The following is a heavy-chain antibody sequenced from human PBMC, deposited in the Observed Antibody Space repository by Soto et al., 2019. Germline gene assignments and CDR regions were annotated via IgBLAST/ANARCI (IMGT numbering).Heavy chain of an antibody. CDR1: GGSISSSSYY. CDR2: IYYSGST. V-gene: IGHV4-39*01. Sequence: SETLSLTCTVSGGSISSSSYYWGWIRQPPGKGLEWIGSIYYSGSTYYNPSLKSRVTISVDTSKNQFSLKLSSVTAADTAVYYCARQGPQYQLRRGYFDEWGQGTLVTVSS. J-gene: IGHJ4*02. D-gene: IGHD2-2*01. CDR3: ARQGPQYQLRRGYFDE.